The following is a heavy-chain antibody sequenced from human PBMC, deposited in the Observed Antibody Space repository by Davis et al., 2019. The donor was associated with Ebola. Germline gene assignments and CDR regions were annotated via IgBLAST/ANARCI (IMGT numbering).Heavy chain of an antibody. CDR1: GFTFDDYT. V-gene: IGHV3-43*01. Sequence: PGGSLRLSCAASGFTFDDYTMHWVRHAPGKGLEWVSLISWDGGSTYYADSVKGRFTVSRDSSKTTLYLQINSLRAEDTAVYYCARAAPYYDFWSGYSWGQGTLVTVSS. J-gene: IGHJ4*02. CDR2: ISWDGGST. D-gene: IGHD3-3*01. CDR3: ARAAPYYDFWSGYS.